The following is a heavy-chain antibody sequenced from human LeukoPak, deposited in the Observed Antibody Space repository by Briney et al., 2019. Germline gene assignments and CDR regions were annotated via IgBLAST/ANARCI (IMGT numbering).Heavy chain of an antibody. J-gene: IGHJ4*02. V-gene: IGHV4-34*01. CDR1: GGSFSGYY. CDR2: INHSGST. Sequence: SETLSLTCAVYGGSFSGYYWSWIRQPPGKGLEWIGEINHSGSTNYNPSLKSRVTISVDTSKNQFSLKLSSVTAADTAVYYCARLGYSYGVFDYWGQGTLVTVSS. CDR3: ARLGYSYGVFDY. D-gene: IGHD5-18*01.